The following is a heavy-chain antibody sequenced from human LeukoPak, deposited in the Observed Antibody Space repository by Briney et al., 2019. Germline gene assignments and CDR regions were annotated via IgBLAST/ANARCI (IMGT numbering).Heavy chain of an antibody. CDR1: GYTFTVYY. V-gene: IGHV1-2*02. J-gene: IGHJ4*02. Sequence: SVKVSFTASGYTFTVYYMPWVRHAPGQGIEWVGVINPNSGGTSYAQKFQGRVTMTRHTSISTAYMELSRPTSDETAVYYCARKGSGLIAAAPFDFWGPGTLVTVSS. CDR2: INPNSGGT. CDR3: ARKGSGLIAAAPFDF. D-gene: IGHD6-13*01.